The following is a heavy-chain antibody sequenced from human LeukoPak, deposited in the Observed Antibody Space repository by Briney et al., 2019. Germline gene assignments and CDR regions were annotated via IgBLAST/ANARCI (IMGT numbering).Heavy chain of an antibody. V-gene: IGHV4-34*01. D-gene: IGHD2-15*01. CDR2: INHSGST. CDR1: GGSFSGYY. J-gene: IGHJ4*02. CDR3: ARDRGGYCSGGSCYSAVTDY. Sequence: SETLSLTCAVYGGSFSGYYWSWIRQPPGKGLERIGEINHSGSTNYNPSLKSRVTISVDTSKNQFSLKLSSVTAADTAVYYCARDRGGYCSGGSCYSAVTDYWGQGTLVTVSS.